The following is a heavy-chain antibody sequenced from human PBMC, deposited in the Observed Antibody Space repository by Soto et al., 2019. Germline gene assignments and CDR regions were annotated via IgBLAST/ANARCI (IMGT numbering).Heavy chain of an antibody. CDR3: AKADYSYSWAPGDY. J-gene: IGHJ4*02. CDR1: GFTFSTYA. D-gene: IGHD6-13*01. V-gene: IGHV3-23*01. Sequence: VGSLRLSCAASGFTFSTYAMAWVRQAPGKGLEWVSGVSASGLNTDYADSVKGRFTISRDNSKNTLYLQMNSLRVEDTALYYCAKADYSYSWAPGDYWGQGTLVTVSS. CDR2: VSASGLNT.